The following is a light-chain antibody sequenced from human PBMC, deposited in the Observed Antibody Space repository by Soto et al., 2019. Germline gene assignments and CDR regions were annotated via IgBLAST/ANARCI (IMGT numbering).Light chain of an antibody. CDR2: YDD. CDR3: AAWDDSLNAYV. Sequence: QSVLTQPPSVSEAPRQRVTISCSGSSSSIGNNAVHWFQQLPGKAPKLLVFYDDLLPSGVSDRFSGSKSGTSASLAISGLQSEDEAYYSCAAWDDSLNAYVFGPGTKLTVL. V-gene: IGLV1-36*01. CDR1: SSSIGNNA. J-gene: IGLJ1*01.